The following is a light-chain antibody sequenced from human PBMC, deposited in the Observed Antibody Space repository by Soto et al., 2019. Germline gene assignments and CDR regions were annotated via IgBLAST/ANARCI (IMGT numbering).Light chain of an antibody. CDR2: EVS. V-gene: IGLV2-14*03. CDR1: NTDVGGYDL. CDR3: CSYAGSYTHV. Sequence: QSVLTQPASVSGSLGQSIAISCTGTNTDVGGYDLVSWYQQHPGKAPKVMIYEVSNRPSGVSNRFSGSKSGNTASLTISGLQGEDEADYYCCSYAGSYTHVFGTGTKVTVL. J-gene: IGLJ1*01.